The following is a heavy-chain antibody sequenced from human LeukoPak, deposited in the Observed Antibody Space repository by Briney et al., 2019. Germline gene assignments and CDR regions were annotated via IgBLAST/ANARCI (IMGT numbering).Heavy chain of an antibody. V-gene: IGHV1-24*01. J-gene: IGHJ4*02. CDR2: FDPEDGET. CDR3: ATFPPPCSGGGCYSQPTYYFDY. D-gene: IGHD2-15*01. Sequence: ASVKVSCKVSGYTLTELSMHWVRQAPGKGLEWMGGFDPEDGETIYAQKFQGRVTMTEDTSTDTAYMELSSLRSEDTAVYYCATFPPPCSGGGCYSQPTYYFDYWGQGTLVTVSS. CDR1: GYTLTELS.